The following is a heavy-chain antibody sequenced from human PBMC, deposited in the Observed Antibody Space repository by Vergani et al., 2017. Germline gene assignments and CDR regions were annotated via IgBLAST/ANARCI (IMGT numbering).Heavy chain of an antibody. J-gene: IGHJ4*02. V-gene: IGHV3-30*01. CDR1: GFTFSSYA. Sequence: QVQLVESVGGVVQPGRSLRLSCAASGFTFSSYAMHWVRQAPGKGLEWVAVISYDGSNKYYADSVKGRFTIARDNSKNTLYLQMNSQRAEDTDVDYCARGGRDDSSGPLDYWGQGTLVTVSS. D-gene: IGHD3-22*01. CDR3: ARGGRDDSSGPLDY. CDR2: ISYDGSNK.